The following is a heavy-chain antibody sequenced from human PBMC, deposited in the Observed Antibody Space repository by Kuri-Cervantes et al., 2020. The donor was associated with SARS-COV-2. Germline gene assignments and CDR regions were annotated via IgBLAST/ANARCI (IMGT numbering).Heavy chain of an antibody. CDR2: ISSSSSTI. Sequence: GGSLRLSCAASGFTFSSYSMNWVRQAPGKGLEWVSYISSSSSTIYYADSVKGRFTISRDNAKNSLYLQMNSLRDEDTAVYYCARDYYYDSSGYYYDVYYYGMDVWGQGSTVTVSS. CDR3: ARDYYYDSSGYYYDVYYYGMDV. J-gene: IGHJ6*02. D-gene: IGHD3-22*01. CDR1: GFTFSSYS. V-gene: IGHV3-48*02.